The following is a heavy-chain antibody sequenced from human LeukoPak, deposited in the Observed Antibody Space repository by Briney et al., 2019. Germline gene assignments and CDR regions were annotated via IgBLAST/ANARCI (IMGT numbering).Heavy chain of an antibody. CDR1: GGSLSSSSHY. J-gene: IGHJ4*02. D-gene: IGHD3-3*01. Sequence: SETLSLTCTVSGGSLSSSSHYWGWIRQPPGKGLEWIGSIYYSGSTYYNPSLKSRVTISVDTSKNQFSLKLSSVTVPDTAVYYCARRAIFGVVIIRGYFDYWGQGTLVTVSS. CDR2: IYYSGST. CDR3: ARRAIFGVVIIRGYFDY. V-gene: IGHV4-39*01.